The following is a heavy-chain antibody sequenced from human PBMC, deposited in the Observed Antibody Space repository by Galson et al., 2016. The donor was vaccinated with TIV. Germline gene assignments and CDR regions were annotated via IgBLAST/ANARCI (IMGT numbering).Heavy chain of an antibody. J-gene: IGHJ4*02. CDR2: IDWDDDK. Sequence: PALVKPTQTLTLTCSFSGFSLSTSGMCVTWIRQPPGKALEWLARIDWDDDKYYTTSLRTRLTISKDTSKSQVVLTLINVDPVDTATYYCARTQPHGARLDSWGQGTLVTVSS. CDR3: ARTQPHGARLDS. CDR1: GFSLSTSGMC. D-gene: IGHD2-2*01. V-gene: IGHV2-70*11.